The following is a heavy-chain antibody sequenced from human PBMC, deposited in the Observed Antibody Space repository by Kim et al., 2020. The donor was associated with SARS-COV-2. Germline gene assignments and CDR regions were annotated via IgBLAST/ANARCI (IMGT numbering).Heavy chain of an antibody. CDR3: ARESGSYWWIVGVFDY. V-gene: IGHV3-11*01. CDR1: GFTFSDYY. CDR2: ISSSGSTI. Sequence: GGSLRLSCAASGFTFSDYYMSWIRQAPGKGLEWVSYISSSGSTIYYADSVKGRFTISRDNAKNSLYLQMNSLRAEDTAVYYCARESGSYWWIVGVFDYWGQGTLVTVSS. D-gene: IGHD1-26*01. J-gene: IGHJ4*02.